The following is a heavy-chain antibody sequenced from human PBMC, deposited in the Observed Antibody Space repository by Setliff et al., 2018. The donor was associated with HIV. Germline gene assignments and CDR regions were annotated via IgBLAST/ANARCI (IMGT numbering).Heavy chain of an antibody. J-gene: IGHJ4*02. Sequence: ETLSLTCAVYGGSFSGYYWTWIRQPPGKGLEWIGDINHSGITNYNPSLKSRVTISVDTSKNQFSLKLSSVTAADTAMYYCTRGRLYSGPHFWGQGTLVTVSS. D-gene: IGHD5-12*01. CDR3: TRGRLYSGPHF. CDR2: INHSGIT. CDR1: GGSFSGYY. V-gene: IGHV4-34*01.